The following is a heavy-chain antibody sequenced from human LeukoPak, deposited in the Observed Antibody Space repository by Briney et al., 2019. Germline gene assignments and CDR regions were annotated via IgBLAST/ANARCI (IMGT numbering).Heavy chain of an antibody. J-gene: IGHJ4*02. CDR2: ISYDANNK. CDR1: AFTFRTYG. CDR3: AKDGHPARTDGYYFDY. D-gene: IGHD1-14*01. Sequence: PGRSLTLSCAASAFTFRTYGMHWVRQAPGKGLEWVAVISYDANNKNYSDSLKCRFTVAGDNSRNTLYLQMNSLRVEDTAVYYCAKDGHPARTDGYYFDYWGQGTRVTVSS. V-gene: IGHV3-30*18.